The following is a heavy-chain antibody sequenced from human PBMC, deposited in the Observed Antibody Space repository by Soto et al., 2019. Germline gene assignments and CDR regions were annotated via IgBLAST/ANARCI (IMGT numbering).Heavy chain of an antibody. CDR1: GGSVSSGSYY. Sequence: SQTLPLTCTVSGGSVSSGSYYWSWIRQPPGKGLEWIGYIYYSGSTNYNPSLKSRVTISVDTSKNQFSLKLSSVTAADTAVYYCARVGGMVRGVIITLWFYPWGQGTLVTVSS. CDR2: IYYSGST. V-gene: IGHV4-61*01. D-gene: IGHD3-10*01. CDR3: ARVGGMVRGVIITLWFYP. J-gene: IGHJ5*02.